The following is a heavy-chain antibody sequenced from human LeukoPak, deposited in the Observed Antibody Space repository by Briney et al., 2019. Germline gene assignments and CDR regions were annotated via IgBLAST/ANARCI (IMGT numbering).Heavy chain of an antibody. J-gene: IGHJ5*02. D-gene: IGHD1-26*01. Sequence: SVTVSCKASGGTFSSYAISWVRQAPGQGLEWMGGIIPIFGTANYAQKFQGRVTITTDESTSTAYMELSSLRSEDTAVYYCARGYVVGATTGWFDPWGQGTLVTVSS. CDR1: GGTFSSYA. V-gene: IGHV1-69*05. CDR2: IIPIFGTA. CDR3: ARGYVVGATTGWFDP.